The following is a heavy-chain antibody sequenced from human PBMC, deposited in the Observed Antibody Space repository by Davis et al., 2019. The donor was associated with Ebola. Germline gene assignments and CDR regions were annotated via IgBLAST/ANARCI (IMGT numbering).Heavy chain of an antibody. CDR2: ITSGSTFI. CDR1: GFTFNQYA. J-gene: IGHJ4*02. CDR3: VRSRGY. Sequence: GESLKISCAASGFTFNQYAMNWVRQSPGKGLEWVSSITSGSTFIYYADSVKGRFTISRDDAKNSLYLQMNSLTAGDTAVYYCVRSRGYWGQGTLVTVSS. D-gene: IGHD3-10*01. V-gene: IGHV3-21*01.